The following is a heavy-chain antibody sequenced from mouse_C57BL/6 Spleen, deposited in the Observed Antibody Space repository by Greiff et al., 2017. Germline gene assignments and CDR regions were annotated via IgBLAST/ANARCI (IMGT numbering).Heavy chain of an antibody. CDR3: AVDSSGYPW. D-gene: IGHD3-2*02. CDR2: IDPSDSYT. V-gene: IGHV1-69*01. J-gene: IGHJ2*01. Sequence: QVQLQQPGAELVMPGASVKLSCKASGYTFTGYWMHWVKQGPGQGLEWIGEIDPSDSYTNYNHKFKGKSTLTIDKSSSTPYMQLSSLTSEDSAVYYCAVDSSGYPWWGQGTTLSAS. CDR1: GYTFTGYW.